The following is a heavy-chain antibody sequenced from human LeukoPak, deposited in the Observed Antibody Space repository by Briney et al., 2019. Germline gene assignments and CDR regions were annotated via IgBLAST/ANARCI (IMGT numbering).Heavy chain of an antibody. J-gene: IGHJ3*02. D-gene: IGHD3-22*01. V-gene: IGHV3-53*01. Sequence: PGGSLRLSCAASGFTVSSNYMSWVRQAPGKGLEWVSVIYSGGATYYADSVKGRFIISRDNSKNTLYLQMNSLRAEDTAVYYCASPSSGQSFDIWGQGTMVTVSS. CDR2: IYSGGAT. CDR1: GFTVSSNY. CDR3: ASPSSGQSFDI.